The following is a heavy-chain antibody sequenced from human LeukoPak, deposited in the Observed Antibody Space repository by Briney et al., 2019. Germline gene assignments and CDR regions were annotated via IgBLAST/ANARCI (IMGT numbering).Heavy chain of an antibody. CDR2: IKQDGSEK. CDR1: GFTFSSYW. CDR3: ARDAVADYDFWSGYYPKYYFDY. J-gene: IGHJ4*02. D-gene: IGHD3-3*01. Sequence: PGGSLRLSCAASGFTFSSYWMSWVRQAPGKGLEWVANIKQDGSEKYYVDSVKGRFTISRDNAKNSLYLQMNSLRAEDTAVYYCARDAVADYDFWSGYYPKYYFDYWGQGTLVTVSS. V-gene: IGHV3-7*01.